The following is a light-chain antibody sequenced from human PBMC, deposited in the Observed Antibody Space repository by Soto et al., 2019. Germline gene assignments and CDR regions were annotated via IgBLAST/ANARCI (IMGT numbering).Light chain of an antibody. CDR1: SSNIGGNY. J-gene: IGLJ2*01. Sequence: QSVLTQSPSASGTPGQSVTISCYGSSSNIGGNYVYWYQQVPGTAPKLIIYRNEKRASGVPDRFSGSKSGTSAALAISGLQSDDEADYYCSTWDASLNALIFGGGTKVTVL. V-gene: IGLV1-47*01. CDR2: RNE. CDR3: STWDASLNALI.